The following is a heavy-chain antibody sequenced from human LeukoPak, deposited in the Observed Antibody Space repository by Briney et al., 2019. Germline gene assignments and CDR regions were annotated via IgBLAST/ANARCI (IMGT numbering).Heavy chain of an antibody. J-gene: IGHJ4*02. CDR1: GFTFSDYW. V-gene: IGHV3-74*01. Sequence: GSLRLSCAASGFTFSDYWIHWVRQAPGKGLVWVSRINTDGSITNYADSVKGRFTISRDNAKNTLYLQMSSLRAEDTAVYYCARDRGPRTGFMVREAYDYWGQGTLVTVSS. D-gene: IGHD3-10*01. CDR3: ARDRGPRTGFMVREAYDY. CDR2: INTDGSIT.